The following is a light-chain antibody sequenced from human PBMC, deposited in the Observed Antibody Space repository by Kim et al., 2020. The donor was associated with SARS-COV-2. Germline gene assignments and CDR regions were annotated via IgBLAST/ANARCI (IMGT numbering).Light chain of an antibody. CDR2: EVS. J-gene: IGLJ2*01. V-gene: IGLV2-23*02. CDR1: SSDVGSYNL. CDR3: CSYAGSSTVV. Sequence: GQSITISCTGTSSDVGSYNLVSWYQQHPGKAPKLMIYEVSKRPSGVSNRFSGSKSGNTAYLTISGLQAEDEADYYCCSYAGSSTVVFGGGTQLTVL.